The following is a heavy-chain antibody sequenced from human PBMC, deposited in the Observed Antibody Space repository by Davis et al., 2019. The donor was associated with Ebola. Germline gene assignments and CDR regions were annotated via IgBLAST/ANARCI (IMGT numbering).Heavy chain of an antibody. D-gene: IGHD2-15*01. Sequence: PGGSLRLSCAASGFTFSNYDMSWVRHVPGKGLEWVSTISASEGHTHYSDSVRGRFTISRANSKNTLYLQMNSLRAEDTATYYCARYCHYTDCSYFDCWGQGPMVAVSS. CDR1: GFTFSNYD. V-gene: IGHV3-23*01. J-gene: IGHJ4*02. CDR2: ISASEGHT. CDR3: ARYCHYTDCSYFDC.